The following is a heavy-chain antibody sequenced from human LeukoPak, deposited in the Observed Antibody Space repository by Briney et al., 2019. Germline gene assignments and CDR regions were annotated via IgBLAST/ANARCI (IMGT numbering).Heavy chain of an antibody. J-gene: IGHJ6*04. CDR3: AKDYYYDSSPMDV. D-gene: IGHD3-22*01. CDR2: ISGSGGST. CDR1: GFTFSTYR. V-gene: IGHV3-23*01. Sequence: GGSLRLSCAASGFTFSTYRMSWVRQAPGKGLEWVSAISGSGGSTYYADSVKGRFTISRDNSKNTLYLQMNSLRAEDTAVYYCAKDYYYDSSPMDVWGKGTTVTVSS.